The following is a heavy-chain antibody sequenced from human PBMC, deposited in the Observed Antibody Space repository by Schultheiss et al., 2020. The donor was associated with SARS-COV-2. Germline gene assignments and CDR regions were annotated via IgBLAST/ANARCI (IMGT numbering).Heavy chain of an antibody. V-gene: IGHV3-21*01. CDR2: ISSSSSYI. CDR1: GFTFSSYG. CDR3: ARVGLKYSSGWYFSDF. J-gene: IGHJ4*02. Sequence: GGSLRLSCAASGFTFSSYGMHWVRQAPGKGLEWVSSISSSSSYIYYADSVKGRFTISRDNSKNTLYLQINSLRAEDTAVYYCARVGLKYSSGWYFSDFWGQGTLVTVSS. D-gene: IGHD6-19*01.